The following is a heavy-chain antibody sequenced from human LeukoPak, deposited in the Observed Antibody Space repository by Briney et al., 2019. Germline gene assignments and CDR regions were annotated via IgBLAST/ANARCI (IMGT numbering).Heavy chain of an antibody. CDR1: GFTFSSYS. Sequence: PGGSPRLSCAASGFTFSSYSMNWVRQAPGKGLEWVSYISSSSSTIYYADSVKGRFTISRDNAKNSLYLQMNSLRAEDTAVYYCARKNYGGNPLDPYGMDVWGQGTTVTVSS. CDR3: ARKNYGGNPLDPYGMDV. J-gene: IGHJ6*02. CDR2: ISSSSSTI. D-gene: IGHD4-23*01. V-gene: IGHV3-48*01.